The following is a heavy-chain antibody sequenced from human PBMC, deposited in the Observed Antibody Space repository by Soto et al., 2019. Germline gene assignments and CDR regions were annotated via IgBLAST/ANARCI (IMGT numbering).Heavy chain of an antibody. V-gene: IGHV1-2*02. CDR3: ARGIVVRGQGWFDP. D-gene: IGHD2-15*01. CDR2: INPNSGDT. Sequence: ASVKVSCKASGYTFTGYFIHWVRQAPGQGLEWMGWINPNSGDTNLAQKFQGRVTMTRDTSISTTYMELSRLASDDTAAYFCARGIVVRGQGWFDPWGQGTLVTVSS. J-gene: IGHJ5*02. CDR1: GYTFTGYF.